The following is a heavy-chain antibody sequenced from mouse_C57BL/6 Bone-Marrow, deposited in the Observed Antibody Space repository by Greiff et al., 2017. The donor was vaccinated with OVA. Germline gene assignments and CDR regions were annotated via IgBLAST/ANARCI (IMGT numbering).Heavy chain of an antibody. J-gene: IGHJ2*01. D-gene: IGHD4-1*01. CDR2: ISYDGSN. CDR1: GYSITSGYY. Sequence: EVKLQESGPGLVKPSQSLSLTCSVTGYSITSGYYWNWLRQFPGNKLEWMGYISYDGSNNYNPSLKNRISITRDTSKNQFFLKLNSVTTEDTATYYCARMLTGYWGQGTTLTVSS. CDR3: ARMLTGY. V-gene: IGHV3-6*01.